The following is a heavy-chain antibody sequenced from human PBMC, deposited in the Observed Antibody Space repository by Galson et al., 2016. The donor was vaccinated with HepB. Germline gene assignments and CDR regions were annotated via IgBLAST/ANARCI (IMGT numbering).Heavy chain of an antibody. V-gene: IGHV1-18*01. CDR1: GYTFTTYG. J-gene: IGHJ3*02. CDR2: ISPYNGNI. CDR3: ARDRSGMYSSHAFGI. Sequence: SVKVSCKASGYTFTTYGINWVRQAPGQGLEWMGWISPYNGNIYYAQNLQGRVTMTTDTSTSTAYMELRSLRSDDTAVYYCARDRSGMYSSHAFGIWGQGTMVTVSS. D-gene: IGHD1-26*01.